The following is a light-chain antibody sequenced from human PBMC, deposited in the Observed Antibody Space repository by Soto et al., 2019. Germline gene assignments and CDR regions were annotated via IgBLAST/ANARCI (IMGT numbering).Light chain of an antibody. CDR3: QQYNNWPPMYT. CDR1: QSVSSSY. J-gene: IGKJ2*01. Sequence: VLTPSPDTLSLSQGERATLSCRASQSVSSSYLAWYQQRPGQAPRLLIYGASTRATGIPARFSGSGSGTEFTLSISSLQSEDIAVYYCQQYNNWPPMYTFGQGTKVDIK. CDR2: GAS. V-gene: IGKV3-15*01.